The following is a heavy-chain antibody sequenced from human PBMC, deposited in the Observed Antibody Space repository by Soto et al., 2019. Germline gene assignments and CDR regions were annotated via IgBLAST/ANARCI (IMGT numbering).Heavy chain of an antibody. D-gene: IGHD6-6*01. V-gene: IGHV5-10-1*01. CDR2: IDPSDSYT. CDR1: GYSFTIYC. CDR3: ARSQTLAARGHYYYGMDV. Sequence: PGESLKISCDGSGYSFTIYCISLVLQMPGKGLEWMGRIDPSDSYTNYSPSFQGHVTISADKSISTAYLQWSSLKASDTAMYYCARSQTLAARGHYYYGMDVWGQGTTVTVSS. J-gene: IGHJ6*02.